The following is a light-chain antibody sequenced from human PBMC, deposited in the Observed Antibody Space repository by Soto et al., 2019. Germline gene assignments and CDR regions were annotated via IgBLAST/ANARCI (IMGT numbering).Light chain of an antibody. CDR2: AAS. CDR1: QTIDQY. Sequence: EIQMTQSPSSLSASVGDRSTITCRAGQTIDQYLSWYQKKPGKAPSLLMYAASTLQSGVPSRFSGSGSGTDFTLSINSLQPEDFATYYCQQTYTSEFTFGPGTKVDIK. CDR3: QQTYTSEFT. J-gene: IGKJ3*01. V-gene: IGKV1-39*01.